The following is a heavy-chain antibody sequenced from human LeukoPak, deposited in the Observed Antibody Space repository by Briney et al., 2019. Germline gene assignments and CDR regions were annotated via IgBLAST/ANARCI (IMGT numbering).Heavy chain of an antibody. V-gene: IGHV4-59*08. CDR3: ARHVWLGPFDI. Sequence: PSETLSLTCTVSGGSIRSYYWSWIRQPPGKVLEWIGYIYASGTTYYNPSLKSRVTISLDTSKTQFSLKLSSVTAADTAIYYCARHVWLGPFDIWGQGTMVTVSS. CDR2: IYASGTT. CDR1: GGSIRSYY. J-gene: IGHJ3*02. D-gene: IGHD3-16*01.